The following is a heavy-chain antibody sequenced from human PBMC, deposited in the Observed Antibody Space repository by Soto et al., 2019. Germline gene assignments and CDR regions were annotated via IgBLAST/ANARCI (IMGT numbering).Heavy chain of an antibody. D-gene: IGHD6-19*01. CDR3: ARSVEGHFDY. Sequence: PGGSLRLSCAASGFTFRIYSMNWVRQAPGKGLEWISYMTSDTKTIKYADSVKGRFTITRDNDKNSVYLQMTSLRDEDTAVYYCARSVEGHFDYWGQGTLVTVSS. J-gene: IGHJ4*02. V-gene: IGHV3-48*02. CDR2: MTSDTKTI. CDR1: GFTFRIYS.